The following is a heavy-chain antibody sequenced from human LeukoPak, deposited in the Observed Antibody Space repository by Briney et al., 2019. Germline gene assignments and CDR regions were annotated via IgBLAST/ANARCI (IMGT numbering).Heavy chain of an antibody. V-gene: IGHV1-18*01. D-gene: IGHD6-13*01. Sequence: ASVKVSCKASGYTFTSFGISWVRQTPGLGLEWMGWISAYNGNTNYAQKLQGRVTMTTDTSTSTAYMELRSLRSDDTAVYYCARDIVGKQQLEPFDYWGQGTLVTVSS. CDR3: ARDIVGKQQLEPFDY. CDR2: ISAYNGNT. CDR1: GYTFTSFG. J-gene: IGHJ4*02.